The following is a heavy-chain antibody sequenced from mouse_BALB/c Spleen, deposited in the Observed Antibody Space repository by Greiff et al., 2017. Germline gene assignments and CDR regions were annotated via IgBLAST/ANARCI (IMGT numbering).Heavy chain of an antibody. CDR2: INPSTGYT. CDR1: GYTFTSYW. D-gene: IGHD3-2*01. V-gene: IGHV1-7*01. CDR3: ARGPPTARAPGDY. Sequence: QVQLQQSGAELAKPGASVKMSCKASGYTFTSYWMHWVKQRPGQGLEWIGYINPSTGYTEYNQKFKDKATLTADKSSSTAYMQLSSLTSEDSAVYYCARGPPTARAPGDYWGQGTTLTVSS. J-gene: IGHJ2*01.